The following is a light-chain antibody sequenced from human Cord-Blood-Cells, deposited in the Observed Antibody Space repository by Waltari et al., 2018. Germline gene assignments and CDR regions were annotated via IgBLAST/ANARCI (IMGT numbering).Light chain of an antibody. CDR2: EGS. J-gene: IGLJ2*01. V-gene: IGLV2-23*01. Sequence: QSALTQPASVSGSPGQSITISCTGTSSDVGGYNLVSWYQQHPGKAPKLMLYEGSKRPSGVSNRVSGFKSGNTASRTISGLQAEDGADYYCCSYAGSSTVVFGGGTKLTVL. CDR1: SSDVGGYNL. CDR3: CSYAGSSTVV.